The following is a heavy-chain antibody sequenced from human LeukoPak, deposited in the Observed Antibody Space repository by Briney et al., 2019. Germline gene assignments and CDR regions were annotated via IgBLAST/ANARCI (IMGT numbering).Heavy chain of an antibody. Sequence: QAGGSLRLSCAASGFTFSSYAMSWVRRAPGKGLEWVSAISGSGGSTYYADSVKGRFTISRDNSKNTLYLQMNSLRAEDTAVYYCAKGSRYCSSTSCYTAHYWGQGTPVTVSS. V-gene: IGHV3-23*01. CDR2: ISGSGGST. D-gene: IGHD2-2*02. CDR1: GFTFSSYA. CDR3: AKGSRYCSSTSCYTAHY. J-gene: IGHJ4*02.